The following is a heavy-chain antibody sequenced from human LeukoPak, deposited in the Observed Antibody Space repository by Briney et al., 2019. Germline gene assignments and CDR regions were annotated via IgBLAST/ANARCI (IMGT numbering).Heavy chain of an antibody. J-gene: IGHJ4*02. CDR2: IGSASGTK. CDR3: AKVWVTYYDRGIFDS. Sequence: GRSLRLSCVASGFTFSYYPLSWVRQAPGKGLEWVAAIGSASGTKYYADSVKGRFAISRGDSKSTLYLQMSSLRGEDTAAYYCAKVWVTYYDRGIFDSWGQGTRVTVSS. D-gene: IGHD3-22*01. CDR1: GFTFSYYP. V-gene: IGHV3-23*01.